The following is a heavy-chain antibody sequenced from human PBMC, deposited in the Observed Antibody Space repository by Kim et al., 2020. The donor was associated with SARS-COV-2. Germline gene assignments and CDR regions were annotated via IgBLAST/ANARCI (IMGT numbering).Heavy chain of an antibody. CDR3: ARQRYYGSGSYYINFDY. V-gene: IGHV4-34*01. J-gene: IGHJ4*02. Sequence: SETLSLTCAVYGGSFSGYYWSWIRQPPGKGLEWIGEINHSGSTNYNPSLKSRVTISVDTSKNQFSLKLSSVTAADTAVYYCARQRYYGSGSYYINFDYWGQGTLVTVSS. CDR1: GGSFSGYY. CDR2: INHSGST. D-gene: IGHD3-10*01.